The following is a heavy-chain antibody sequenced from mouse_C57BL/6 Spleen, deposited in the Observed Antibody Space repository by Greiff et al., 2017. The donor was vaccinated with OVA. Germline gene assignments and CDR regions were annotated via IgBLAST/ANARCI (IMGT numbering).Heavy chain of an antibody. J-gene: IGHJ2*01. D-gene: IGHD1-1*01. CDR1: GFTFSDYG. CDR3: ARDYGSSYGFDY. Sequence: EVKVEESGGGLVKPGGSLKLSCAASGFTFSDYGMHWVRQAPEKGLEWVAYISSGSSTIYYADTVKGRFTISRDNAKNTLFLQMTSLRSEDTAMYYCARDYGSSYGFDYWGQGTTLTVSS. CDR2: ISSGSSTI. V-gene: IGHV5-17*01.